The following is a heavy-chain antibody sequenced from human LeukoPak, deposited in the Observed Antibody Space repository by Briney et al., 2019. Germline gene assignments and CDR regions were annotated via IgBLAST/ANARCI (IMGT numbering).Heavy chain of an antibody. CDR2: INPNSGGT. J-gene: IGHJ6*02. V-gene: IGHV1-2*04. Sequence: GASVKVSCKASGYTFTGYYMHWVRQAPGQGLEWMGWINPNSGGTNYAQKFQSWVTMTRDTSISTAYMELSRLRSDDTAVYYCARDLVGIAVAGSRSDGNYYGMDVWGQGTTVTVSS. D-gene: IGHD6-19*01. CDR3: ARDLVGIAVAGSRSDGNYYGMDV. CDR1: GYTFTGYY.